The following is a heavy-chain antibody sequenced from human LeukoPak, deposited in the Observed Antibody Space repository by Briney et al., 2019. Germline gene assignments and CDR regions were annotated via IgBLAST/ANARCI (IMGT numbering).Heavy chain of an antibody. Sequence: GGSLRLSCAASGFTFSSYAMSWVRQAPGKGLEWVSGISGSGGSTYYADSVKGRFTISRDNSKNTLYLQMNSLRAEDTAVYYCAKVRIAAAGTWYYFDYWGQGTLVTVSS. D-gene: IGHD6-13*01. V-gene: IGHV3-23*01. CDR2: ISGSGGST. CDR3: AKVRIAAAGTWYYFDY. CDR1: GFTFSSYA. J-gene: IGHJ4*02.